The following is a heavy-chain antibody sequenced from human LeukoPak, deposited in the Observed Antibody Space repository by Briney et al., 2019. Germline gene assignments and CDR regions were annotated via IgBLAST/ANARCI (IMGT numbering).Heavy chain of an antibody. V-gene: IGHV4-34*01. Sequence: SETLSLTCAVYGGSFSGYYWSWIRQPPGKGLEWIGEINHRGSTNYKPSLKSRVTISVDTSKNQFSLKLSSVTAADTAVYYCARWAVGATFDYWGQGTLVTVSS. CDR2: INHRGST. CDR1: GGSFSGYY. J-gene: IGHJ4*02. D-gene: IGHD1-26*01. CDR3: ARWAVGATFDY.